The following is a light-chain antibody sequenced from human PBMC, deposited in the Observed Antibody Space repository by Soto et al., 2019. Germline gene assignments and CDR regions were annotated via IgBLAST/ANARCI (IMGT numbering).Light chain of an antibody. CDR1: GSDIGAYNY. CDR2: GVT. Sequence: QSALTQPASVSGSPGQSITISCTESGSDIGAYNYVSWYQQHPGKAPKLLIHGVTRRPSGVSSRFSASKSAYTASLTISGLQAEDEANYYCSSFTTSYFYVFGPGTKLTVL. V-gene: IGLV2-14*01. J-gene: IGLJ1*01. CDR3: SSFTTSYFYV.